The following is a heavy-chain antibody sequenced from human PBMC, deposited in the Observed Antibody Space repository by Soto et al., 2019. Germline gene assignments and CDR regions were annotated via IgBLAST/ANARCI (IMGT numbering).Heavy chain of an antibody. CDR1: GFTFSSYW. D-gene: IGHD6-19*01. V-gene: IGHV3-7*03. Sequence: GGSLRLSCAASGFTFSSYWMSWVRQAPGKGLEWVANIKQDGSEKYYVDSVKGRFTISRDNAKNSLYLQMNSLRAEDTAVYYCARGAQWLVPYYYGMDVWGQGTTVTVSS. CDR2: IKQDGSEK. CDR3: ARGAQWLVPYYYGMDV. J-gene: IGHJ6*02.